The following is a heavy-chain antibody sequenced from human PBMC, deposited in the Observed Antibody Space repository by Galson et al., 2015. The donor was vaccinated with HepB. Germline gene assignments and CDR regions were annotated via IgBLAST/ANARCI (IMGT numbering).Heavy chain of an antibody. CDR1: GFTFSSHA. D-gene: IGHD6-25*01. J-gene: IGHJ4*02. V-gene: IGHV3-23*01. CDR2: ISGSGGST. CDR3: AKDSRAAPTPRNFDN. Sequence: SLRLSCAASGFTFSSHAMSWVRQAPGKRLEWVSAISGSGGSTYYADSVKGRSTISRDNSKNTLYLQMNSLRAEDTAVYYCAKDSRAAPTPRNFDNRGQGTLVTVSS.